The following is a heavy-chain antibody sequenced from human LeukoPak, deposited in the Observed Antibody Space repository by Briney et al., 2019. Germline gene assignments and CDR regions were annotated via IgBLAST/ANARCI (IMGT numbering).Heavy chain of an antibody. V-gene: IGHV4-59*01. CDR2: IYYSGST. CDR3: ARVLQDYYDSSGYDY. D-gene: IGHD3-22*01. J-gene: IGHJ4*02. CDR1: GGSISSYY. Sequence: PSETLSLTCTVSGGSISSYYWSWIRQPPGKGLEWIGYIYYSGSTNYNPSLKSRVTISVDTSKNQFSLKLSSVTAADTAVYYCARVLQDYYDSSGYDYWGQGTLVTVSS.